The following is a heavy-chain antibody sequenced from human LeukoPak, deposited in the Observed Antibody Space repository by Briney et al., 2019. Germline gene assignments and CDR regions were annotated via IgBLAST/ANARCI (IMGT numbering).Heavy chain of an antibody. D-gene: IGHD4-11*01. CDR1: GGSFSGYY. V-gene: IGHV4-34*01. CDR2: INHSGST. CDR3: ANNDYSNYGSDY. J-gene: IGHJ4*02. Sequence: SETLSLTCAVYGGSFSGYYWSWLRQPPGKGLEWIGEINHSGSTNYNPSLKSRVTISVDTSKNQFSLKLSSVTAADTAVYYCANNDYSNYGSDYWGQGTLVTVSS.